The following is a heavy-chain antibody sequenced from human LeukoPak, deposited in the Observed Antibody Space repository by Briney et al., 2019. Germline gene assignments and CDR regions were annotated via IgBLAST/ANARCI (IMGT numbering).Heavy chain of an antibody. V-gene: IGHV3-66*02. Sequence: GGSLRLSYAASGFTVSSNYMSWVRQAPGKGLEWVSVIYSGGSTYYADSVKGRFTISRDNSKNTLYLQMNSLRAEDTAVYYCAIDVALDDYYYYMDVWGKGTTVTVSS. CDR1: GFTVSSNY. CDR3: AIDVALDDYYYYMDV. J-gene: IGHJ6*03. D-gene: IGHD3-9*01. CDR2: IYSGGST.